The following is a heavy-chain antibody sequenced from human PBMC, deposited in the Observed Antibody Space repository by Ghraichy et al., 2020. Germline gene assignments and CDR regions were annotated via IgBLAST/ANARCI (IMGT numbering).Heavy chain of an antibody. Sequence: SETLSLTFTVSGGSISSSSYYWGWIRQPPGKGLEWIGSIYYSGSTYYNPSLKSRVTISVDTSKNQFSLKLSSVTAADTAVYYCARPWSGGNSGSGAFDIWGQGTMVTVSS. D-gene: IGHD4-23*01. J-gene: IGHJ3*02. CDR2: IYYSGST. CDR3: ARPWSGGNSGSGAFDI. V-gene: IGHV4-39*01. CDR1: GGSISSSSYY.